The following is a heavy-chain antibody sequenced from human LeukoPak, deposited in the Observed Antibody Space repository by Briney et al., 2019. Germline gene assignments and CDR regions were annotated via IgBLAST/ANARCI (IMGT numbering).Heavy chain of an antibody. V-gene: IGHV4-34*01. D-gene: IGHD3-22*01. Sequence: SETLSLTCAVYGGSFSGYYWSWIRQPPGKGLEWIGEINHSGSTNYNPSLKSRVTISVDTSKNQFSLKLSSVTAADTAVYYCARGPPDWNSSGYYPTLDSWGKETLVTVSS. CDR3: ARGPPDWNSSGYYPTLDS. CDR2: INHSGST. J-gene: IGHJ4*02. CDR1: GGSFSGYY.